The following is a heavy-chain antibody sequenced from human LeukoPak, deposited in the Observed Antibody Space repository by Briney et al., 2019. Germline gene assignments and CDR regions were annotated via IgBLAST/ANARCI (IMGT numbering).Heavy chain of an antibody. D-gene: IGHD1-14*01. CDR3: ATETNGRHYDY. CDR1: GLTFSTSG. Sequence: PGGSLRLSCTASGLTFSTSGFNWVRQAPGKGLERVASIGPTGSDRYHADSIKGRFTISRDDANNFLYLQMNSLRAEDTAVYYCATETNGRHYDYGGQGTLLTVSS. J-gene: IGHJ4*02. CDR2: IGPTGSDR. V-gene: IGHV3-21*06.